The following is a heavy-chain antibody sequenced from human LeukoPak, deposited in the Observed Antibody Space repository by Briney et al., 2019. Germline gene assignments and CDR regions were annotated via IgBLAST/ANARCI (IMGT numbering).Heavy chain of an antibody. CDR3: TRSVREPD. Sequence: PGGSLRLSCTASGFTFGDYAMSWFRQAPGKGLEWVGFIRSQAYGGTTEYAASVNGRFAISRDDSKSIAYLQMNSLETEDTAVYYCTRSVREPDWGQGTLVTVSS. V-gene: IGHV3-49*03. CDR2: IRSQAYGGTT. J-gene: IGHJ4*02. CDR1: GFTFGDYA.